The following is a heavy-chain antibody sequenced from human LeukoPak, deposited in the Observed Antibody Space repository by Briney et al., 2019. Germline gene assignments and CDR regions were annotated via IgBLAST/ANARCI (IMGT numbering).Heavy chain of an antibody. D-gene: IGHD5-24*01. J-gene: IGHJ3*02. CDR3: AKTKMGSDALDI. V-gene: IGHV1-69*04. Sequence: ASVNVSCKASGGTFSRYALSWVRQAPGQGLEWMGRIIPIFGIANYAQKFQGRVTITADKSTSTAYVELSSLRSEDTAVYYCAKTKMGSDALDIWGQGTMVTVSS. CDR1: GGTFSRYA. CDR2: IIPIFGIA.